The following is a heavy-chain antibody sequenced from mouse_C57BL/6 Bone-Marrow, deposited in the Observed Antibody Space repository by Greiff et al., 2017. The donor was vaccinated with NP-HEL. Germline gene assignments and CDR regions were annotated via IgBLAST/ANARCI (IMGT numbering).Heavy chain of an antibody. CDR3: AINEYYGSSYGAWFAY. J-gene: IGHJ3*01. V-gene: IGHV2-2*01. Sequence: QVQLQQSGPGLVQPSQSLSITCTASGFSLTSYGVHWVRQSPGKGLEWLGVIWSGGSTDYNAAFISILSISKDNSKSQVFFKMNSLQADDTAIYYCAINEYYGSSYGAWFAYWGQGTLVTVSA. CDR1: GFSLTSYG. CDR2: IWSGGST. D-gene: IGHD1-1*01.